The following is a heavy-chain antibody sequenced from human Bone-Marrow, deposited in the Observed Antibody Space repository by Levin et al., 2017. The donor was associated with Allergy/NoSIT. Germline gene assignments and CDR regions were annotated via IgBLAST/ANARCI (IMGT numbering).Heavy chain of an antibody. V-gene: IGHV3-23*01. J-gene: IGHJ4*02. D-gene: IGHD3-10*01. CDR1: GFTFSSYA. Sequence: GESLKISCAASGFTFSSYAMSWVRQAPGKGLEWVSAISGSGGSTYYADSVKGRFTISRDNSKNTLYLQMNSLRAEDTAVYYCAEGGSGSYYKNYYFDYWGQGTLVTVSS. CDR3: AEGGSGSYYKNYYFDY. CDR2: ISGSGGST.